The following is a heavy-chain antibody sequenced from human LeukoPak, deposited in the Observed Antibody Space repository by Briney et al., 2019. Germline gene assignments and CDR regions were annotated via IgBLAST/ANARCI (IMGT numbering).Heavy chain of an antibody. CDR2: ISAYNGNT. Sequence: ASVKVSCKASGYTFTSYGISWVRQAPGQGLEWMGWISAYNGNTNYAQKLQGRVTMTTDTSTSTAYMELRSLRSDDTAVYYCARDRLLRSGLRFLEWLLYIGDFDYWGQGTLVTVSS. D-gene: IGHD3-3*01. CDR1: GYTFTSYG. V-gene: IGHV1-18*01. J-gene: IGHJ4*02. CDR3: ARDRLLRSGLRFLEWLLYIGDFDY.